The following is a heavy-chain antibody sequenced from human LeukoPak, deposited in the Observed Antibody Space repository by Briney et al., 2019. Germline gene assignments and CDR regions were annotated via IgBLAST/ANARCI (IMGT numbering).Heavy chain of an antibody. CDR1: GGSISSYY. J-gene: IGHJ4*02. Sequence: PSETLSLTCTVSGGSISSYYWSWIRQPPGKGLEWIGYIYYSGSTNYNPSLKSRVTISVDTSKNQFSLKLSSVTAADTAVYYCARGSRGDIFDYWGQGTLVTVSS. CDR3: ARGSRGDIFDY. D-gene: IGHD3-10*01. CDR2: IYYSGST. V-gene: IGHV4-59*01.